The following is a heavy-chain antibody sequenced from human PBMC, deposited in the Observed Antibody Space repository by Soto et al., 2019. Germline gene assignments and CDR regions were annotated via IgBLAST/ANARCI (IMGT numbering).Heavy chain of an antibody. CDR3: TRTARLQRQLRVNFDY. V-gene: IGHV3-23*01. Sequence: GGSLRLSCAASGFTFSSYAMIFFRHAPCKWLEWVSAISGSGGSTYYADSVKGRFTISRDNSKNTLYLQMNSLRAEDTAVYYCTRTARLQRQLRVNFDYWGQGTLVTVSS. CDR2: ISGSGGST. J-gene: IGHJ4*02. CDR1: GFTFSSYA. D-gene: IGHD1-1*01.